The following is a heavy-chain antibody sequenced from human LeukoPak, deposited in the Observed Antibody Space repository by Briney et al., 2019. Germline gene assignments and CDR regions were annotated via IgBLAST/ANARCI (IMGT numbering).Heavy chain of an antibody. CDR1: GFTFSNYA. CDR2: VSGSGATT. Sequence: GGSLRLSCAASGFTFSNYAMRWVRQDPGKGLAWVSTVSGSGATTYYADSVKGRFTISRDNAKNSLYLQMNSLRAEDTALYYCAKEAYYYGSGRSHFDYWGQGTLVTVSS. V-gene: IGHV3-23*01. D-gene: IGHD3-10*01. CDR3: AKEAYYYGSGRSHFDY. J-gene: IGHJ4*02.